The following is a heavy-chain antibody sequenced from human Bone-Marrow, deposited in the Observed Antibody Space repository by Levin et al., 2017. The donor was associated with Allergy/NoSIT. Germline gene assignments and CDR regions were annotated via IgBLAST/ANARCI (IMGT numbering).Heavy chain of an antibody. V-gene: IGHV3-15*01. CDR3: TTGGY. CDR1: GVIVSDTW. J-gene: IGHJ4*02. Sequence: GGSLRLSCAASGVIVSDTWMNWVRQAPGKGLEWVGRVRSKTDGGTTEYGAPAKGRFTISRDDSGNMLFLQMNSLKTEDTAVYYCTTGGYWGQGTLVTVSS. CDR2: VRSKTDGGTT.